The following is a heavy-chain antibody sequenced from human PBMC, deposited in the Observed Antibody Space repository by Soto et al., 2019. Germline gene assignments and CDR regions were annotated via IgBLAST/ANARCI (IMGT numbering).Heavy chain of an antibody. Sequence: QVQLVESGGGVVQPGRSLRLSCAASGFTFSSYGMHWVRQAPGKGLEWVAVISYDGSNKYYADSVKGRFTISRDNSKNTLYLQMNSLRAEDTAVYYCANDPNLTGTSYFDCWGPGTLVTVSS. D-gene: IGHD1-20*01. CDR3: ANDPNLTGTSYFDC. CDR1: GFTFSSYG. J-gene: IGHJ4*02. CDR2: ISYDGSNK. V-gene: IGHV3-30*18.